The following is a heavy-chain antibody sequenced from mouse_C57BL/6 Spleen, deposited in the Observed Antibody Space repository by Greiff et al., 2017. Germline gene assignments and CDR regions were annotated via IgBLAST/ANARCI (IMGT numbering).Heavy chain of an antibody. CDR2: INPNNGGT. CDR1: GYTFTDYY. CDR3: ARRKDGGVYARDY. Sequence: EVQLQQSGPELVKPGASVKISCKASGYTFTDYYMNWVKQSHGKSLEWIGDINPNNGGTSYNQKFKGKATLTVDKSSSTAYMELRSLTSEDSAVYYCARRKDGGVYARDYWGQGTSVTVSS. V-gene: IGHV1-26*01. J-gene: IGHJ4*01.